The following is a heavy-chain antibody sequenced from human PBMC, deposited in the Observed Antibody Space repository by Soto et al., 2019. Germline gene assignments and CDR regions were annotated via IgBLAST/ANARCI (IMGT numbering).Heavy chain of an antibody. CDR3: ARGISHYFGFHWFDS. J-gene: IGHJ5*01. Sequence: QLLLQEAGSGLVKPSETLSLTCGVSGDSISSSGSSWNWIRQPPGKGLEWIGYIHHAGGTFYNPSLDRRVTIAGDRSKNQFSLRLTSVPAADTAVYYCARGISHYFGFHWFDSWGQGTLVTVSA. CDR1: GDSISSSGSS. V-gene: IGHV4-30-2*01. D-gene: IGHD3-10*01. CDR2: IHHAGGT.